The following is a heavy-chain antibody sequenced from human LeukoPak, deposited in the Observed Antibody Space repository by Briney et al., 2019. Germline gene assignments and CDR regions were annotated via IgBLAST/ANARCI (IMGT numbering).Heavy chain of an antibody. CDR1: GYTFTGYY. Sequence: ASVKVSCKASGYTFTGYYMHWVRQAPGQGLEWMGRINPNSGGTNYAQKFQGRVTMTRDTSISTAYMELSSLRSEDTAVYYCARDLHGGTDYWGQGTLVTVSS. V-gene: IGHV1-2*06. CDR2: INPNSGGT. CDR3: ARDLHGGTDY. D-gene: IGHD1-26*01. J-gene: IGHJ4*02.